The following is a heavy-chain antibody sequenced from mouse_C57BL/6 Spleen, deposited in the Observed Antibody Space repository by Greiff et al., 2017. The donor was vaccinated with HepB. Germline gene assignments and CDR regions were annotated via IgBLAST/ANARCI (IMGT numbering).Heavy chain of an antibody. Sequence: QVQLQQPGAELVKPGASVKVSCKASGYTFTSYWMHWVKQRPGQGLEWIGRIHPSDSDTNYNQKFKGKATLTVDKSSSTAYMQLSSLTSEDSAVYYCARLNGEYDVEYAMDYWGQGTSVTVSS. V-gene: IGHV1-74*01. CDR3: ARLNGEYDVEYAMDY. J-gene: IGHJ4*01. CDR2: IHPSDSDT. D-gene: IGHD2-4*01. CDR1: GYTFTSYW.